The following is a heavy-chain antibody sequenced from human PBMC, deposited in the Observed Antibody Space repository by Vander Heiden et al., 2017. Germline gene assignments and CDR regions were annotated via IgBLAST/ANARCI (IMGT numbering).Heavy chain of an antibody. Sequence: EVQLLESGGGLVQPGGSLRLSCAASGVTFNKYGMSWVRQAPGKGLELVSGISDSGGSTYYADSVKGRFSISRDNSKNTLHLQMNSLRAEDTAVYYCAKDRRTISSFDYWGQGTLVTVSS. CDR2: ISDSGGST. V-gene: IGHV3-23*01. CDR3: AKDRRTISSFDY. CDR1: GVTFNKYG. D-gene: IGHD5-12*01. J-gene: IGHJ4*02.